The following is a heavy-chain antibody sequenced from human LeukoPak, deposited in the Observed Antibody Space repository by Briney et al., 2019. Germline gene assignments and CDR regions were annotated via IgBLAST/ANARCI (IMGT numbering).Heavy chain of an antibody. CDR3: ARAPIEYYYDSSGYRY. V-gene: IGHV1-69*13. J-gene: IGHJ4*02. Sequence: ASVKVSCKASGGTFSSYAISWVRQAPGQGLEWMGGIIPIFGTANYAQKFQGRVTITADESTSTAYMELSSLRSDDTAVYYCARAPIEYYYDSSGYRYWGQGTLVTVSS. CDR2: IIPIFGTA. CDR1: GGTFSSYA. D-gene: IGHD3-22*01.